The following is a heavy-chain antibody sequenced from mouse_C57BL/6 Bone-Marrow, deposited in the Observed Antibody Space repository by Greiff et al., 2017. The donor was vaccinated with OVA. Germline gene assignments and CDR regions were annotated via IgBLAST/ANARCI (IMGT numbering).Heavy chain of an antibody. V-gene: IGHV1-58*01. CDR3: ANYYGSRRDWYFDV. D-gene: IGHD1-1*01. J-gene: IGHJ1*03. Sequence: EVKLMESGAELVRPGSSVKMSCKTSGYTFTSYGINWVKQRPGQGLEWIGYIYIGNGYTEYNEKFKGKATLTSDTSSSTAYMQLSSLTSEDSAIYFCANYYGSRRDWYFDVWGTGTTVTVSS. CDR1: GYTFTSYG. CDR2: IYIGNGYT.